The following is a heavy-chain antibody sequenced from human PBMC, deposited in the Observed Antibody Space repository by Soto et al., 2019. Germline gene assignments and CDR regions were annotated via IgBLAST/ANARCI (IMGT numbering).Heavy chain of an antibody. CDR3: ATQGGEYPSCHFDP. CDR1: GGSFSSYG. D-gene: IGHD3-10*01. V-gene: IGHV1-69*01. CDR2: IAPMFDTP. J-gene: IGHJ5*02. Sequence: QVQLVQSGAEVKKPGSSVKVSCKASGGSFSSYGFSSVRQAPGQGLEWMGGIAPMFDTPNYAQRFQGRVTISADESTSPAYMELGVEGSEVTAVYFCATQGGEYPSCHFDPWGQGTLVTVSS.